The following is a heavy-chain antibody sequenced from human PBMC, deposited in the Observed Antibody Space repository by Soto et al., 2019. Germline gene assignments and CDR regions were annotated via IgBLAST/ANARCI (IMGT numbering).Heavy chain of an antibody. J-gene: IGHJ4*02. CDR1: GFTFSSYV. V-gene: IGHV3-23*01. CDR3: AKEGALGLYYFDY. CDR2: ISAGGGST. D-gene: IGHD3-10*01. Sequence: GGSLRLSCAASGFTFSSYVMSWVRQAPGKGLEWVSTISAGGGSTYYADSVKGRFTISRDNSKNTLYLQMNSLRPEDTAVYYCAKEGALGLYYFDYWGQGSLVTVSS.